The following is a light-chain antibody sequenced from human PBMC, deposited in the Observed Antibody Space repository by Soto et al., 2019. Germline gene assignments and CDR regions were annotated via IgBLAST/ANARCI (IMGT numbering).Light chain of an antibody. CDR2: AAS. Sequence: DIQMTQSPSSLSASVGDRVTITCLASQSISSYLNWYQQKPGKAPKLLIYAASSLQSGVPSRFSGSGSGTDFTLTIRRLQPEDFATYYCQQSYSTPRYTFGQGTKLEIK. CDR1: QSISSY. J-gene: IGKJ2*01. CDR3: QQSYSTPRYT. V-gene: IGKV1-39*01.